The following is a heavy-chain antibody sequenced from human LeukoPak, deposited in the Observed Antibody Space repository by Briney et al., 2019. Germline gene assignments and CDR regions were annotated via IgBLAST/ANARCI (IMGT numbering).Heavy chain of an antibody. CDR1: GNYW. J-gene: IGHJ4*02. CDR2: INSDGSWT. Sequence: GGSLRLSCAASGNYWMHWVRQAPGKGLVWVSHINSDGSWTSYADSVKGRFTISKDNAKNTVYLQMNSLRAEDTAVYYCARDYCTGGSCYFDYWGQGTLVTVSS. CDR3: ARDYCTGGSCYFDY. D-gene: IGHD2-15*01. V-gene: IGHV3-74*01.